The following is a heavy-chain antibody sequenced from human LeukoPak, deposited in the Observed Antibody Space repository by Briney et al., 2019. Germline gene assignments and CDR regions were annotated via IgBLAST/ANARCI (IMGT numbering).Heavy chain of an antibody. J-gene: IGHJ4*02. V-gene: IGHV3-53*01. D-gene: IGHD3-3*01. CDR1: GFIVSSNY. CDR2: LYSGGNR. Sequence: GGSLRLSCAASGFIVSSNYMSWVRQAPGKGLEWVSILYSGGNRYYADSVRGRFIISRDNSNNTLYLQMNSLRTEDTAVYYCARVGITLFGVVILWGQGTLVTVSS. CDR3: ARVGITLFGVVIL.